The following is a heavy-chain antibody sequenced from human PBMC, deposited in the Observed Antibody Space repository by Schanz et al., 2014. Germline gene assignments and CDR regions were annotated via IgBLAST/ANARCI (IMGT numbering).Heavy chain of an antibody. CDR3: ARGDPVAGLDY. Sequence: VQLVESGGGLVQPRGSLRLSCAASEFSFSSFGMNWVRQAPGKGLEWVSYISSSSSTIYYADSVKGRFTISRDNSKNTVYLQMNSLRGEDTGMYYCARGDPVAGLDYWGRGTLVTVSS. J-gene: IGHJ4*02. CDR1: EFSFSSFG. CDR2: ISSSSSTI. V-gene: IGHV3-48*01.